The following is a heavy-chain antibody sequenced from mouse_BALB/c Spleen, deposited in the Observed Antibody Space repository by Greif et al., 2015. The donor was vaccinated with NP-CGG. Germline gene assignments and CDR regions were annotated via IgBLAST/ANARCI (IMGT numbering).Heavy chain of an antibody. CDR2: ISSGGSYT. V-gene: IGHV5-9-4*01. J-gene: IGHJ3*01. CDR3: ARDKGTTATFAY. CDR1: GFTFSSYA. D-gene: IGHD1-2*01. Sequence: EVKVVESGGGLVKPGGSLKLSCAASGFTFSSYAMSWVRQSPEKRLEWVAEISSGGSYTYYPDTVTGRFTISRDNAKNTLYLEMSSLRSEDTAMYYCARDKGTTATFAYWGQGTLVTVSA.